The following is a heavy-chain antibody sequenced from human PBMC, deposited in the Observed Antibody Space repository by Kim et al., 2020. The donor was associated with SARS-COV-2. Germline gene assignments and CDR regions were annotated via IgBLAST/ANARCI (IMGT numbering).Heavy chain of an antibody. CDR2: ISSSSSYI. J-gene: IGHJ3*02. Sequence: GGSLRLSCAASGFTFSSYSMNWVRQAPGKGLEWVSSISSSSSYIYYADSVKGRFTISRDNAKNSLYLQMNSLRAEDTAVYYCARVEGARWFGELDDAFDIWGQGTMVTVSS. V-gene: IGHV3-21*01. CDR1: GFTFSSYS. CDR3: ARVEGARWFGELDDAFDI. D-gene: IGHD3-10*01.